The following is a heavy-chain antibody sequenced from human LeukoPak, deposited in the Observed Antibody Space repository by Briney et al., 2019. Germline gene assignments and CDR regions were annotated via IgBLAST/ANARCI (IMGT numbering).Heavy chain of an antibody. CDR2: VNHGGST. D-gene: IGHD6-19*01. CDR3: ARDYVGVAGTFDY. J-gene: IGHJ4*02. Sequence: MSSETLSLTCAVYGVSFSGYYWSWIRQPPGKGLEWIGEVNHGGSTNYNPSLKSRVTISIDTSKNQFSLKLSSVTAADTAVYYCARDYVGVAGTFDYWGQGTLVTVSS. CDR1: GVSFSGYY. V-gene: IGHV4-34*01.